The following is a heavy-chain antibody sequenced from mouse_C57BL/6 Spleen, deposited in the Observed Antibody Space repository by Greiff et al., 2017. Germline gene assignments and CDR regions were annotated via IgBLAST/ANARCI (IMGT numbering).Heavy chain of an antibody. CDR1: GYAFSSYW. D-gene: IGHD4-1*02. Sequence: QVQLQQSGAELVKPGASVKISCKASGYAFSSYWMNWVKQRPGKGLEWIGQIYPGDGDTNYNGKFKGKATLTADKSSSTAYMQLSSLTSEDSAVYFCARTNWDGDYAMDYWGQGTSVTVSS. CDR2: IYPGDGDT. CDR3: ARTNWDGDYAMDY. J-gene: IGHJ4*01. V-gene: IGHV1-80*01.